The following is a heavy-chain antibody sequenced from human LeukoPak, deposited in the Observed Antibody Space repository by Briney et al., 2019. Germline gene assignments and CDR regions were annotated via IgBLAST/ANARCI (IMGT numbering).Heavy chain of an antibody. Sequence: PSETLSLTCTVSGGSISSYYWSWIRQPPGKGLEWIGYIYYSGSTNYNPSLKSRVTISVDTSKNQFSLKLSSVTAADTAVYYCGRYLKPSALSAFDIWGQGTKVTVSS. CDR2: IYYSGST. CDR1: GGSISSYY. D-gene: IGHD2-2*01. V-gene: IGHV4-59*01. CDR3: GRYLKPSALSAFDI. J-gene: IGHJ3*02.